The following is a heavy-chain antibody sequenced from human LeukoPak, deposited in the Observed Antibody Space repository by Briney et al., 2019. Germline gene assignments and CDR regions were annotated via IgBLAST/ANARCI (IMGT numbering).Heavy chain of an antibody. CDR2: IIPIFGTA. D-gene: IGHD1-26*01. V-gene: IGHV1-69*05. CDR3: ARMVGATYFDY. CDR1: GGTFSSYA. Sequence: GASVKVSCKASGGTFSSYAISWVRQAPGQGLEWMGGIIPIFGTANYAQKFQGRATITTDESTSTAYMELSSLRSEDTAVYYCARMVGATYFDYWGQGTLVTVSS. J-gene: IGHJ4*02.